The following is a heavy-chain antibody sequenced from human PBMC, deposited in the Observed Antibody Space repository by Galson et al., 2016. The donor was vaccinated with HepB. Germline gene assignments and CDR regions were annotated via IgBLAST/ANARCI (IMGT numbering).Heavy chain of an antibody. CDR2: TYYRSKWYN. Sequence: CAISGDSVSSNSATWNWIRQSPSRGLEWLGRTYYRSKWYNDYAVSVKSRITINPDTSKNQFSLQLNSVTPEDTAVYYCAKVATPNRNYENWFDSWGQGTLVTVSS. D-gene: IGHD4-11*01. CDR1: GDSVSSNSAT. CDR3: AKVATPNRNYENWFDS. J-gene: IGHJ5*01. V-gene: IGHV6-1*01.